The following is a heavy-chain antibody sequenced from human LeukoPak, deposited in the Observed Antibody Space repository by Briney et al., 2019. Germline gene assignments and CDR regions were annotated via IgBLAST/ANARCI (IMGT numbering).Heavy chain of an antibody. V-gene: IGHV1-46*01. Sequence: ASVKVSCKASGYTFTSYYMHWVRQAPGQGREGMGLINHSGGSTNYAQKFKGRVTMTRDTYTRTAYMEMRRLRYEDTAVYECARVSDDSSSWRGAINYYYYYYMDVWGKGTTVTVSS. CDR2: INHSGGST. D-gene: IGHD6-13*01. CDR3: ARVSDDSSSWRGAINYYYYYYMDV. CDR1: GYTFTSYY. J-gene: IGHJ6*03.